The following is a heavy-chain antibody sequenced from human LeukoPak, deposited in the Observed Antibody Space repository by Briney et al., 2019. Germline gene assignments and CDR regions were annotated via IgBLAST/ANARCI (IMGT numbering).Heavy chain of an antibody. Sequence: SETLSLTCTVSGGSISSGGYYWNWIRQPPGKGLEWIGYMYHNGSTYYNPSLKSRVTISGDRSRNQFSLKLSSVTAADTAVYYCARQVGHIVVVTAIPHFDYWGQGTLVTVSS. CDR3: ARQVGHIVVVTAIPHFDY. CDR1: GGSISSGGYY. D-gene: IGHD2-21*02. CDR2: MYHNGST. V-gene: IGHV4-30-2*01. J-gene: IGHJ4*02.